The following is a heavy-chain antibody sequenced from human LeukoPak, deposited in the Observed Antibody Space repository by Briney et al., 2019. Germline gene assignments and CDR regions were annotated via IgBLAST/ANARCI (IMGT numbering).Heavy chain of an antibody. CDR1: GGSNSSSSYY. Sequence: SETLSLTCTVSGGSNSSSSYYWGWIRQPPGKGLEWIGSIYYSGSTYYNPSLKSRVTISVDTSKNQFSLKLSSVTAADTAVYYCARVLRGSSPFDPWGQGTLVTVSS. CDR3: ARVLRGSSPFDP. CDR2: IYYSGST. D-gene: IGHD2-2*01. V-gene: IGHV4-39*07. J-gene: IGHJ5*02.